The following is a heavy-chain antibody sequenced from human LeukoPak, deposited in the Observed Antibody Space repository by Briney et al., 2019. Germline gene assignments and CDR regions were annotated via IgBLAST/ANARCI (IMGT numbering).Heavy chain of an antibody. CDR1: GFTFSNYW. CDR3: TRGGGVESLMSDWGY. CDR2: INGDGRRT. Sequence: GGSLRLSCAASGFTFSNYWMHWVRLAPGKGLVWVSRINGDGRRTTYEDSVKGRFTISRDNARNTVFLQMNSLRAEDTAVYYCTRGGGVESLMSDWGYWGQGTLATVSS. D-gene: IGHD7-27*01. J-gene: IGHJ4*02. V-gene: IGHV3-74*01.